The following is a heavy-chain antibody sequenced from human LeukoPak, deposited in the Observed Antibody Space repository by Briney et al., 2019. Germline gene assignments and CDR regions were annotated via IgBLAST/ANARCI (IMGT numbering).Heavy chain of an antibody. CDR3: ANNEEQWLHPFDY. D-gene: IGHD6-19*01. J-gene: IGHJ4*02. V-gene: IGHV3-23*01. CDR2: ISGSGGST. CDR1: GFTFSSYA. Sequence: PGGSLRLSCAASGFTFSSYAMGWVRQAPGKGLEWVSAISGSGGSTYYADSVKGRFTISKDNSKNTLYLQMNSLRAEDTAVYYCANNEEQWLHPFDYWGQGTLVTVSS.